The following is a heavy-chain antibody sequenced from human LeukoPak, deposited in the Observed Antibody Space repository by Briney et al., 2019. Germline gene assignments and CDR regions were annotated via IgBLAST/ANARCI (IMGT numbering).Heavy chain of an antibody. CDR3: ARESESGYYLSY. V-gene: IGHV3-66*01. CDR2: IYSGGRT. D-gene: IGHD3-22*01. J-gene: IGHJ4*02. CDR1: GFTVSSNY. Sequence: GGSLRLSCAASGFTVSSNYMSWVRQAPGKGLEWVSVIYSGGRTYYADSVKGRFTISRDNSKNTLYLQMNSLRAEDTAVHYCARESESGYYLSYWGQGTLVTVSS.